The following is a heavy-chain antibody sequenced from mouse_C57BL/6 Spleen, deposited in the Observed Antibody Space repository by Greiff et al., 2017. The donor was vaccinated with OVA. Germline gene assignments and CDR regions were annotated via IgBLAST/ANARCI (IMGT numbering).Heavy chain of an antibody. CDR1: GYAFSSSW. D-gene: IGHD2-4*01. J-gene: IGHJ3*01. Sequence: QVQLKESGPELVKPWASVKISCKASGYAFSSSWMNWVKQRPGKGLEWIGRIYPGDGDTNYNGKFKGKATLTADKSSSTAYMQLSSLTSEDSAVYFCASGGLRREGFAYWGQGTLVTVSA. CDR2: IYPGDGDT. CDR3: ASGGLRREGFAY. V-gene: IGHV1-82*01.